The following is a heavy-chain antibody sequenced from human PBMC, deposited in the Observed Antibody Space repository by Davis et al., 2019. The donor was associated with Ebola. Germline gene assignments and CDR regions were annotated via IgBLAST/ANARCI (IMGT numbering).Heavy chain of an antibody. CDR2: ISGSGTSV. V-gene: IGHV3-11*01. CDR1: GFTFNEYQ. D-gene: IGHD6-6*01. Sequence: GGSLRLSCAASGFTFNEYQMSWIRQAPGKGLEWISYISGSGTSVFYGGSVEGRFTISRDNARKSLFLEMNNLRGEDTAVYYCGRGGKYHPDHWGQGTLVVVSS. J-gene: IGHJ1*01. CDR3: GRGGKYHPDH.